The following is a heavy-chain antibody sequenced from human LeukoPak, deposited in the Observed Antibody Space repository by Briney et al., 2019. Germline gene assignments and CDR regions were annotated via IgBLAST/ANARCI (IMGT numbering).Heavy chain of an antibody. CDR3: ATPLDYYDSSGYHQGGD. CDR1: GFTFSSYA. J-gene: IGHJ4*02. D-gene: IGHD3-22*01. V-gene: IGHV3-7*03. CDR2: IKQDGSKK. Sequence: GGSLRLSCAASGFTFSSYAMHWVRQAPGKGLEWVANIKQDGSKKNYVDSVKGRFTISRDNAKNSLYLQMNSLRAEDTAVYYCATPLDYYDSSGYHQGGDWGQGTLVTVSS.